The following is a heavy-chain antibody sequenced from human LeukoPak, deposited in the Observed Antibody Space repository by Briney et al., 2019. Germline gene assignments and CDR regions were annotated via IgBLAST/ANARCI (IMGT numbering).Heavy chain of an antibody. CDR1: DGSINDYY. V-gene: IGHV4-59*08. D-gene: IGHD4-23*01. Sequence: SETLSLTCTVSDGSINDYYWSWIRQPPGKGLEWIGNIYYRGSTNYNPSLNSRVTISLDTSKTQFSLRLSSVTAADTAVYYCARLRRHTVVNRGAFDIWNQGTLVTVSS. CDR3: ARLRRHTVVNRGAFDI. CDR2: IYYRGST. J-gene: IGHJ3*02.